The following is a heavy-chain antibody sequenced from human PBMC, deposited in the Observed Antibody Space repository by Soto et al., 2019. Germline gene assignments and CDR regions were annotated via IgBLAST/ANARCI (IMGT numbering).Heavy chain of an antibody. Sequence: GESLKISCKGSGYSFTSYWIGWVRQMPGKGLEWMGIIYPGDSDTRYSPSFQGQVTISADKSISTAYLQWSSLKASDTAMYYCARPLQVSGRNRSSWQFDYWGQGTLVTVSS. CDR1: GYSFTSYW. CDR3: ARPLQVSGRNRSSWQFDY. J-gene: IGHJ4*02. CDR2: IYPGDSDT. D-gene: IGHD6-13*01. V-gene: IGHV5-51*01.